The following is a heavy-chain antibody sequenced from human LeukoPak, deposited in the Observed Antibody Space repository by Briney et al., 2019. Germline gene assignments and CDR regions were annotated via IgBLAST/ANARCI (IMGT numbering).Heavy chain of an antibody. D-gene: IGHD6-13*01. CDR2: ISWNSGSI. CDR1: GFTFDDYA. J-gene: IGHJ4*02. V-gene: IGHV3-9*01. Sequence: PGGSLRLSCAASGFTFDDYAMHWVRQAPGRGLEWVSGISWNSGSIGYADSVKGRFTISRDNAKNSLYLQMNSLRAEDTALYYCAKDIGGGLIYSSSWEGLFDYWGQGTLVTVSS. CDR3: AKDIGGGLIYSSSWEGLFDY.